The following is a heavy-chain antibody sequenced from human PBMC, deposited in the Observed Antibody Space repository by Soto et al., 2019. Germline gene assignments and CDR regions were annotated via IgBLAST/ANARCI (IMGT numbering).Heavy chain of an antibody. Sequence: ASVKVSCKASGYTFTSYGISWVRQAPGQGLEWMGWISAYNGNTNYAQKFQGRVTITADKSTSTAYMELSSLRSEDTAVYYCARDIGDVVVITTHAFDIWGQGTMVTVSS. CDR1: GYTFTSYG. J-gene: IGHJ3*02. CDR2: ISAYNGNT. D-gene: IGHD3-22*01. CDR3: ARDIGDVVVITTHAFDI. V-gene: IGHV1-18*01.